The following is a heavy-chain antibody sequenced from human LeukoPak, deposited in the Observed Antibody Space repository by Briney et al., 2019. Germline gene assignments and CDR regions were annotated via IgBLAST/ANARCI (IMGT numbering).Heavy chain of an antibody. CDR3: AKIDTLGLYYSDY. Sequence: ASVKVSCKASGYTFTDYYIHWVRQAPGQGLEWMGWINPNSGDTNFARKFQGRVTMTRDTSITTAYMELIGLTSDDTAVYYCAKIDTLGLYYSDYWGQGTLVTVSS. CDR2: INPNSGDT. V-gene: IGHV1-2*02. D-gene: IGHD2-2*02. J-gene: IGHJ4*02. CDR1: GYTFTDYY.